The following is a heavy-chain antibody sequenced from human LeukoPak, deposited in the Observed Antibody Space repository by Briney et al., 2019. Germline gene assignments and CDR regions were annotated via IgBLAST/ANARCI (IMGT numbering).Heavy chain of an antibody. Sequence: GGSLRLSCAASGFTVSSNYMSWVRQAPGKGPEWVANIKQDGSEKYYVDSVKGRFTISRDNAKNSLYLQMNSLRAEDTAVYYCARDLQGLGADFDYWGQGTLVTVSS. CDR3: ARDLQGLGADFDY. D-gene: IGHD3-10*01. CDR2: IKQDGSEK. V-gene: IGHV3-7*01. J-gene: IGHJ4*02. CDR1: GFTVSSNY.